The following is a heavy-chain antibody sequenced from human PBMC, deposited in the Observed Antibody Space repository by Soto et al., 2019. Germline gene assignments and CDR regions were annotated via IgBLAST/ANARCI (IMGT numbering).Heavy chain of an antibody. CDR1: GFIFSSFG. J-gene: IGHJ3*02. Sequence: GGSLRLSCAASGFIFSSFGMHWVRQAPGKGLEWVAHIWYDGSNTYYADSVKCRFTISRDNSKNTLYLQMTSLRAEDTAVYYCAKLSAIYDSSGYRAFDIWGQGTMVTVSS. CDR3: AKLSAIYDSSGYRAFDI. CDR2: IWYDGSNT. D-gene: IGHD3-22*01. V-gene: IGHV3-33*06.